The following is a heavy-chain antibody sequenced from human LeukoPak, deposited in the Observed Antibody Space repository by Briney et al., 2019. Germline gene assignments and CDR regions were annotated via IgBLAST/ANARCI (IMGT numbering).Heavy chain of an antibody. CDR2: ISYEGSNE. V-gene: IGHV3-30*04. Sequence: GRSLRLSCTTSGFIFSNCAMHWVRQAPGKGMEWVAVISYEGSNEDYGDYVRGRFTISRDNSKDTLYLQMNSLRLKDTAVYYCVRDSSESGRLDSWGQGTLVTVSS. CDR1: GFIFSNCA. D-gene: IGHD3-10*01. J-gene: IGHJ4*02. CDR3: VRDSSESGRLDS.